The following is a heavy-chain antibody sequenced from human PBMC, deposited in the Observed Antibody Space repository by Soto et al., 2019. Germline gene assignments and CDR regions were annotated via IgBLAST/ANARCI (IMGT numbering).Heavy chain of an antibody. Sequence: GGSLRLSCAASGFTFSSYWMSWVRQAPGKGLEWVANIKQDGSEKYYVDSVKGRFTISRDNAKNSLYLQMNSLRAEDTAVYYCARAEYSSRYYYYYMDVWGKGTTVTVSS. CDR3: ARAEYSSRYYYYYMDV. J-gene: IGHJ6*03. CDR2: IKQDGSEK. D-gene: IGHD6-6*01. V-gene: IGHV3-7*01. CDR1: GFTFSSYW.